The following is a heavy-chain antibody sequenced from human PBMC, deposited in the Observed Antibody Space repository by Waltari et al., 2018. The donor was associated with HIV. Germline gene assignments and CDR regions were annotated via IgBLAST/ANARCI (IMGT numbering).Heavy chain of an antibody. Sequence: EVQLVQSGAEVKKPGESLKISCKGSGYSFTSYWIGWVRQIPGKGLEWMGIIYPRDSDTRYSASVQGQVTISADRSSSTAYLQWSSLKASDTAIYYCARHEQYYYDSSGYYGWFDPWGQGTLVTVSS. D-gene: IGHD3-22*01. CDR2: IYPRDSDT. V-gene: IGHV5-51*01. CDR3: ARHEQYYYDSSGYYGWFDP. J-gene: IGHJ5*02. CDR1: GYSFTSYW.